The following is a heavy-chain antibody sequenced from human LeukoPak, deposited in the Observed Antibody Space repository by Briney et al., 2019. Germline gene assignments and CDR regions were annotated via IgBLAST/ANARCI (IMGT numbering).Heavy chain of an antibody. D-gene: IGHD5-24*01. Sequence: ASVKVSCKASGYTFSNYNIHWLRQAPGQGLEWMGIVNPSGDSTNYAQDFPGRVTLTGDTSTSTVYMELSSLRSEDTAVYYCARVRDGYNDAYDIWGQGTMVTVT. J-gene: IGHJ3*02. CDR3: ARVRDGYNDAYDI. CDR2: VNPSGDST. CDR1: GYTFSNYN. V-gene: IGHV1-46*01.